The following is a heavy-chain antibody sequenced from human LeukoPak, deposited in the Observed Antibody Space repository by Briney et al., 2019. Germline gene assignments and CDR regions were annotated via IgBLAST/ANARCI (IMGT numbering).Heavy chain of an antibody. CDR1: GYTFTSYG. J-gene: IGHJ4*02. CDR2: ISAYNGNT. V-gene: IGHV1-18*01. D-gene: IGHD3-22*01. CDR3: ARELHLRGDYYDSSGYYYGFDY. Sequence: ASVKVSCKASGYTFTSYGISWVRQAPGQGLEWMGWISAYNGNTNYAQKLQGRVTMTTDTSTSTVYMELSSLRSEDTAVYYCARELHLRGDYYDSSGYYYGFDYWGQGTLVTVSS.